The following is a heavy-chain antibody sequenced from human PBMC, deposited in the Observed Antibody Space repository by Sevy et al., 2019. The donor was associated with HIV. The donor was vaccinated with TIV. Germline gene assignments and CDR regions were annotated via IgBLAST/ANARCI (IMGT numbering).Heavy chain of an antibody. CDR3: ATSRRDYYNYYFDY. J-gene: IGHJ4*01. Sequence: GESLKISCAASGLSFRSYELNWVRQAPGKGLQWISYISTGGGTIFYADSVKGRFTISRDKAKNSVFLQMNSLRAEDTAVYFCATSRRDYYNYYFDYWGHGTLVTVSS. D-gene: IGHD3-22*01. CDR2: ISTGGGTI. CDR1: GLSFRSYE. V-gene: IGHV3-48*03.